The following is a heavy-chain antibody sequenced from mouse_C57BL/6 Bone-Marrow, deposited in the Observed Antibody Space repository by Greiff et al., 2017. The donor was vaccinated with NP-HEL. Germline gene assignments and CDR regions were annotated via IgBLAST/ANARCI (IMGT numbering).Heavy chain of an antibody. CDR2: IRNKANGYTT. CDR3: ASPHYYGSSFYWYFDV. D-gene: IGHD1-1*01. Sequence: EVQGVESGGGLVQPGGSLSLSCAASGFTFTDYYMSWVRQPPGKALEWLGFIRNKANGYTTEYSASVKGRFTISRDNSQSILYLQMNALRAEDSATYYCASPHYYGSSFYWYFDVWGTGTTVTVSS. V-gene: IGHV7-3*01. J-gene: IGHJ1*03. CDR1: GFTFTDYY.